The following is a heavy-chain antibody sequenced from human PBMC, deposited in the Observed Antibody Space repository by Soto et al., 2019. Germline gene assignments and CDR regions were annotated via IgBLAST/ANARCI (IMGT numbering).Heavy chain of an antibody. V-gene: IGHV3-23*01. CDR2: ISGSGGST. CDR1: GFTFSSYA. Sequence: GGSLRLSCAASGFTFSSYAMSWVRQAPGKGLEWVSAISGSGGSTYYADSVKGRFTISRDNSKNTLYLQMNSLRAEDTAVYYCAKDKVVAATAHGAFDIWGQGTMVTVSS. D-gene: IGHD2-15*01. J-gene: IGHJ3*02. CDR3: AKDKVVAATAHGAFDI.